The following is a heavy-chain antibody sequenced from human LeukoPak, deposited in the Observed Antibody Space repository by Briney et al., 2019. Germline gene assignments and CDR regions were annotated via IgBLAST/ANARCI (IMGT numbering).Heavy chain of an antibody. Sequence: GGSLRLSCAASGFTFSSYAMSWVRQAPGKGLEWVSAISGSGGNTYYADSVKGRFTISRDNSKNTLYLQMNSLRAEDTAVYYCAEDSVVGATSGLFDYWGQGTLVTVSS. CDR1: GFTFSSYA. CDR2: ISGSGGNT. J-gene: IGHJ4*02. CDR3: AEDSVVGATSGLFDY. V-gene: IGHV3-23*01. D-gene: IGHD1-26*01.